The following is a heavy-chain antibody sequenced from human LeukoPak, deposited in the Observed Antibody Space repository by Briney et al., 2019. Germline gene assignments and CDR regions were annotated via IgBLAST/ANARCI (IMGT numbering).Heavy chain of an antibody. CDR2: ISGSGGST. V-gene: IGHV3-23*01. J-gene: IGHJ4*02. Sequence: GGSLRLSCAASGFTFSSCAVSWVRQAPGKGLEWVSVISGSGGSTYYADSVKGRFTISRDNSKNTLYLQMNSLRAEDTAVYYCAKDSISWYFPFDYWGQGTLVTVSS. CDR3: AKDSISWYFPFDY. D-gene: IGHD6-13*01. CDR1: GFTFSSCA.